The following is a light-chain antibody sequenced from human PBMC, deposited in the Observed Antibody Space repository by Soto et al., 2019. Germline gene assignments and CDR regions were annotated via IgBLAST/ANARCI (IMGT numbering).Light chain of an antibody. V-gene: IGKV3-20*01. CDR1: QSISSSN. Sequence: EIVLTQSPGTLSLSPGERATLSCRASQSISSSNLAWYQQKPGRAPRLLIYGASSRATGIPDRFSGDGSGTDFTLTISRLEPEEFAVYYCQHYGNSPDWERWSFGQGTKGEV. CDR3: QHYGNSPDWERWS. J-gene: IGKJ1*01. CDR2: GAS.